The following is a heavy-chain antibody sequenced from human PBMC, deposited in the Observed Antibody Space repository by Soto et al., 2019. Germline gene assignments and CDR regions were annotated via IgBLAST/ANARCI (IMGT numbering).Heavy chain of an antibody. J-gene: IGHJ6*02. D-gene: IGHD5-12*01. V-gene: IGHV3-48*03. Sequence: LKISCAASGFTFSSYEMNWVRQAPGKGLEWVSYISSSGSTIYYADSVKGRFTISRDNAKNSLYLQMNSLRAEDTAVYYCAREEMATITNYYGMDVWGQGTTVTVSS. CDR3: AREEMATITNYYGMDV. CDR2: ISSSGSTI. CDR1: GFTFSSYE.